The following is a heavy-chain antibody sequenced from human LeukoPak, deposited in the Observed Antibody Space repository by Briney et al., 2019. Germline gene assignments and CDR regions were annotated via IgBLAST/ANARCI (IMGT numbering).Heavy chain of an antibody. CDR2: FDPEDGET. V-gene: IGHV1-24*01. D-gene: IGHD3-3*01. CDR3: ATHTISGVVTYASLI. J-gene: IGHJ3*02. Sequence: AASVKVSCKLSGYTGIELSMHWVRQVPGKGVEWMGGFDPEDGETKYAQKFQGRVTMTEDTSTDTAYMELSRLTSEDTAVYYCATHTISGVVTYASLIWGRGTLVTVSS. CDR1: GYTGIELS.